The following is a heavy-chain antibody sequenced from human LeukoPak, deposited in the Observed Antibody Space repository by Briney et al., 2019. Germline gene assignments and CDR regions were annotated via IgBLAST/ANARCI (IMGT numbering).Heavy chain of an antibody. J-gene: IGHJ4*02. CDR3: ARGGPDSSDYSSLFDY. CDR2: INRERSRR. D-gene: IGHD3-22*01. CDR1: RFTFSNYW. Sequence: GGSLRLSCVASRFTFSNYWMSWVRQTPEKGVWWVSRINRERSRRHYLDSAKGRFTISRDNAKDTLLLQMTRLRAVDTAVYYCARGGPDSSDYSSLFDYWGRGILVTVSS. V-gene: IGHV3-74*01.